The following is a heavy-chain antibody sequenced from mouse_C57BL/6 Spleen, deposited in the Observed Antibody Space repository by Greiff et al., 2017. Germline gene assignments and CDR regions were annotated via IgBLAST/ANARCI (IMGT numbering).Heavy chain of an antibody. J-gene: IGHJ4*01. CDR2: ISSGSSTI. V-gene: IGHV5-17*01. CDR3: ATYYYGSSGAMDY. Sequence: EVKLVESGGGLVKPGGSLKLSCAASGFTFSDYGMHWVRQAPEKGLEWVAYISSGSSTIYYADTVKGRFTISRDNAKNTLFLQMTSLRSEDTAMYYCATYYYGSSGAMDYWGQGTSVTVSS. CDR1: GFTFSDYG. D-gene: IGHD1-1*01.